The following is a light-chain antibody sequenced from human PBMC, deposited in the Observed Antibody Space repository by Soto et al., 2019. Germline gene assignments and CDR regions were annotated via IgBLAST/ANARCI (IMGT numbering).Light chain of an antibody. J-gene: IGKJ5*01. Sequence: EIVMTQSPATLSVSPGERATLSCRASQSVSIKLAWYQQKPGQAPRLLIYDTSTRATGIPARFSGSGSGTEFTLTISSLQSEDFAVYYCQQRSNWPHSITFGQGTRLEIK. CDR2: DTS. V-gene: IGKV3-15*01. CDR1: QSVSIK. CDR3: QQRSNWPHSIT.